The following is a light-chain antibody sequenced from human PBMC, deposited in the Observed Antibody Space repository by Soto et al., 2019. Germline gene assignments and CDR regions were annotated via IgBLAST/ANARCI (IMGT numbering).Light chain of an antibody. Sequence: EIVLTQSPGTLSFSPGERATLSCRASQSVSTSYLAWYQQKPGQAPRLLSYGASSRATGIPDRFSGSGSGTDFTLTSSRLEPEDFAVYYCQQYGSSPYTFGQGTKLESK. CDR3: QQYGSSPYT. CDR2: GAS. J-gene: IGKJ2*01. V-gene: IGKV3-20*01. CDR1: QSVSTSY.